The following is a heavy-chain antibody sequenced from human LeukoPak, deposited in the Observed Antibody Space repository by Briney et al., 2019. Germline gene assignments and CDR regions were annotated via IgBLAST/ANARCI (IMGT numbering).Heavy chain of an antibody. CDR1: GGSTSSYY. D-gene: IGHD2-21*02. CDR2: IYYSGST. CDR3: ARHVSTSSCGADCYSGGMDV. Sequence: SETLSLTCTVSGGSTSSYYWSWIRQPPGKGLEWIGYIYYSGSTNYNPSLKSRVTISVDTSKNQFSLKLNSVTAADTAVYYCARHVSTSSCGADCYSGGMDVWGQGTTVTVSS. J-gene: IGHJ6*02. V-gene: IGHV4-59*08.